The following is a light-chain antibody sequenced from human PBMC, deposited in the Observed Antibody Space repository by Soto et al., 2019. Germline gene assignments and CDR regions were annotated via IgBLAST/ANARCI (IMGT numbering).Light chain of an antibody. CDR2: DAS. CDR3: QQYGRSPGLFT. J-gene: IGKJ3*01. Sequence: EIVLTQSPGPLSLSPGERATLSCRASQSVSNAYLAWYQQKPGQAPRLLIYDASSRATGIPDRFSGSGSGTDFTLTISRLAPEDFAVYYCQQYGRSPGLFTLGPGTKVDIK. V-gene: IGKV3-20*01. CDR1: QSVSNAY.